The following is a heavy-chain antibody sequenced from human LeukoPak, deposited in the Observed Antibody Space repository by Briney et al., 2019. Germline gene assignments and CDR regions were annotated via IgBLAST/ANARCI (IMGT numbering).Heavy chain of an antibody. D-gene: IGHD2-15*01. CDR1: GYTFTSYG. Sequence: SVKVSCKASGYTFTSYGISWVRQAPGQGLEWMGGIIPIFGTANYAQKFQGRVTITADKSTSTAYMELSSLRSEDTAVYYCARGLGYCSGGSCYRLDYWGQGTLVTVSS. CDR3: ARGLGYCSGGSCYRLDY. J-gene: IGHJ4*02. CDR2: IIPIFGTA. V-gene: IGHV1-69*06.